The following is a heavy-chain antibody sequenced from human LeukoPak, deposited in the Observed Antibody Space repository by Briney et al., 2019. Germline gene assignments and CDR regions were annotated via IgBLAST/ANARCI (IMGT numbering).Heavy chain of an antibody. V-gene: IGHV3-53*01. D-gene: IGHD3-3*01. CDR2: IYSGGST. CDR1: GFTVSSNY. Sequence: GGSLRLSCAASGFTVSSNYMSWVRQAPGKGLEWVSVIYSGGSTYYADSVKGRFTISRDNSKNTLYLQMNSLRAEDTAVYYCATAVVSGTTLEWFLYYFDYWGQGTLVTVSS. CDR3: ATAVVSGTTLEWFLYYFDY. J-gene: IGHJ4*02.